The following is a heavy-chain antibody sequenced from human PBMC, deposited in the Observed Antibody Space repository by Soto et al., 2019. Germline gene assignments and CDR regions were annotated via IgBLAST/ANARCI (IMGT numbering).Heavy chain of an antibody. Sequence: SVKVSCKASGGTFSSYAISWVRQAPGQGLEWMGGIIPIFGTANYAQKFQGRVTITADKSTSTAYMELSSLGSEDTAVYYCARSITMIVVVPGVPYYYGMDVWGQGTTVTVSS. CDR3: ARSITMIVVVPGVPYYYGMDV. CDR2: IIPIFGTA. V-gene: IGHV1-69*06. J-gene: IGHJ6*02. CDR1: GGTFSSYA. D-gene: IGHD3-22*01.